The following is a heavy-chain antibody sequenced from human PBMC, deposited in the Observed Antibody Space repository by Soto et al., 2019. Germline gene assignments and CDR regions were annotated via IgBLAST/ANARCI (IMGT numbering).Heavy chain of an antibody. Sequence: QVQLQESGPGLVKPSGTLSLTCAVSGGSISSSNWWSWVRQPPGKGLEWIGEIYHSGSTNYNPSLKSRVTISVDKSKNQFSLKLSSVTAADTAVYYCAREHDSSGYCSPGLGWFDPWGQGTLVTVSS. V-gene: IGHV4-4*02. D-gene: IGHD3-22*01. CDR3: AREHDSSGYCSPGLGWFDP. J-gene: IGHJ5*02. CDR2: IYHSGST. CDR1: GGSISSSNW.